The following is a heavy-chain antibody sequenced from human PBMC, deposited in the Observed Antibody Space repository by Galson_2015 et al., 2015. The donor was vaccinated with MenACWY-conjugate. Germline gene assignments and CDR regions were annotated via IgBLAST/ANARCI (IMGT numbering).Heavy chain of an antibody. D-gene: IGHD3-9*01. V-gene: IGHV3-21*04. CDR1: GFTFSSYN. CDR2: ISSSSSYI. Sequence: SLRLSCAASGFTFSSYNMNWVRQAPGKGLEWVSSISSSSSYIYYADSVKGRFTISRDNAKNSLYLQMNSLRADDTAVYYCARDSLLKHLAPFCSHWGQGTLVTVSP. CDR3: ARDSLLKHLAPFCSH. J-gene: IGHJ4*02.